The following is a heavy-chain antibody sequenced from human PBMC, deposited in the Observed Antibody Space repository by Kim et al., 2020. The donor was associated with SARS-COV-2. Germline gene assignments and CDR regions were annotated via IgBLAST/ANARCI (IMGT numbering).Heavy chain of an antibody. CDR2: ISNDDGGI. D-gene: IGHD6-13*01. Sequence: GGSLRLSCVAFGFTFSDYRMHWVRQAPGKGLEWLSFISNDDGGIYYADSVRGRFTVSRDDSKNSLYLQMNNLTVDNTAVYYCVRDRRPGIWCPALDSLG. CDR1: GFTFSDYR. V-gene: IGHV3-48*01. CDR3: VRDRRPGIWCPALDS. J-gene: IGHJ5*01.